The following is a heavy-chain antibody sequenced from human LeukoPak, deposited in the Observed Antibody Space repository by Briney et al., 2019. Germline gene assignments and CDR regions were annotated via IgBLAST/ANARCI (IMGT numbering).Heavy chain of an antibody. D-gene: IGHD3-3*01. J-gene: IGHJ4*02. CDR2: ISYDGSNK. CDR3: AKDYDFWSGYYTGDY. Sequence: PGGSLRLSCAASGFTFSSYGMHWVRQAPGKGLEWVAVISYDGSNKYYADSVKGRFTISRDNSKNTLYLQMNSLRAEDTAVYYCAKDYDFWSGYYTGDYWGQGTLVTVSS. V-gene: IGHV3-30*18. CDR1: GFTFSSYG.